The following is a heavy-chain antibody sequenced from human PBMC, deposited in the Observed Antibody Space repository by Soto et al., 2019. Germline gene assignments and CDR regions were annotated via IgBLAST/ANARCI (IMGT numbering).Heavy chain of an antibody. Sequence: GGSLRLSCAASGFTFSSYWMHWVRQAPGKGLVWVSRINSDGSSTSYADSVKGRFTISRDNAKNTLYLQMNSLRAEDTAVYYCAREPVDTAMDPYYYYYGMDVWGQGTTVTVSS. CDR3: AREPVDTAMDPYYYYYGMDV. V-gene: IGHV3-74*01. CDR2: INSDGSST. CDR1: GFTFSSYW. J-gene: IGHJ6*02. D-gene: IGHD5-18*01.